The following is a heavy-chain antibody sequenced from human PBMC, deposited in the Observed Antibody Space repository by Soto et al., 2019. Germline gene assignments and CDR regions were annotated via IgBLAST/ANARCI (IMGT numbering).Heavy chain of an antibody. CDR1: GGSINSDDHY. J-gene: IGHJ5*02. Sequence: SETLSLTCSVSGGSINSDDHYWTWIRQPPGKGLEWIGSIYYSGTTNYNPSLKSRITVSIDTSKNQFSLNLTSVTAADTALYYCATQRRGAYWFPPWGQGTPVTVSS. CDR2: IYYSGTT. CDR3: ATQRRGAYWFPP. V-gene: IGHV4-30-4*01.